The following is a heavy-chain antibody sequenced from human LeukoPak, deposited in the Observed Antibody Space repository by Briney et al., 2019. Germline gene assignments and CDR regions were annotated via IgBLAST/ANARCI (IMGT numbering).Heavy chain of an antibody. V-gene: IGHV3-11*01. CDR3: ARDLYSGSYYDY. CDR1: GFTFSDYY. CDR2: ISSSGSTI. Sequence: GGSLRLSCAASGFTFSDYYMSWIRQAPGKGLEWVSCISSSGSTIYYADSVKGRFTISRDNAKNSLYLQMNSLRAEDTAVYYCARDLYSGSYYDYWGQGTLVTVSS. J-gene: IGHJ4*02. D-gene: IGHD1-26*01.